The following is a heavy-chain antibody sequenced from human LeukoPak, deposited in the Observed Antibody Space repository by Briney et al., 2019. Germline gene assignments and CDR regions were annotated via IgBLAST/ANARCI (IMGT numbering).Heavy chain of an antibody. V-gene: IGHV4-34*01. CDR1: GGSFSGYY. J-gene: IGHJ6*03. Sequence: SETLSLTCAVYGGSFSGYYWSWIRQPPGKGLEWIGEINHSGSTNYNPSLKSRVTISVDTSKNQFSLKLSSVTAADTAVYYCARVGDGYCGGDCPVYMDVWGKGTTVTISS. CDR2: INHSGST. D-gene: IGHD2-21*02. CDR3: ARVGDGYCGGDCPVYMDV.